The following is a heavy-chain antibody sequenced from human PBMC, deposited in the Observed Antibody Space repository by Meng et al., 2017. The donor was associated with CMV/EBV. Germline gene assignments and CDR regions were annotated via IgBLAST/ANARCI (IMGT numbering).Heavy chain of an antibody. Sequence: SVKVSCKASGGTFSSYAISWVRQAPGQGLEWMGGIIPIFGTANYAQKFQGRVTITTDESTSTAYMELSSLRSEDTAVYYCASDSMIKPGVFDYWGQGTLVTVSS. CDR2: IIPIFGTA. CDR1: GGTFSSYA. J-gene: IGHJ4*02. CDR3: ASDSMIKPGVFDY. V-gene: IGHV1-69*05. D-gene: IGHD3-22*01.